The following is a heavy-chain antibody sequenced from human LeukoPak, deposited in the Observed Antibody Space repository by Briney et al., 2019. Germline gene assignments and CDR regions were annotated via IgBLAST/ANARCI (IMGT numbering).Heavy chain of an antibody. D-gene: IGHD6-25*01. CDR1: GFTFSDYY. CDR3: ARDRDGAAVLDAFDI. Sequence: GGSLRLSCAASGFTFSDYYMSWIRQAPGKGLEWVSYISSSGSTIYYADSVKGRFTISRDNAKNSLYLQMNSLRAEDTAVYYCARDRDGAAVLDAFDIWGQGTMVTVSS. CDR2: ISSSGSTI. V-gene: IGHV3-11*04. J-gene: IGHJ3*02.